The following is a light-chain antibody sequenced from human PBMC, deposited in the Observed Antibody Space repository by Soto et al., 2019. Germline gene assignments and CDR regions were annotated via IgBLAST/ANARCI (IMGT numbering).Light chain of an antibody. CDR1: QGISNY. V-gene: IGKV1-27*01. CDR3: QKYNSAPQT. Sequence: DIQMTQSPSTLSASVGDRVTITCRASQGISNYLAWYQQKPGKVPKLLIYAASTLQSGVPSRFSGSGSGTDFTLTISRQPPEYVVTYYCQKYNSAPQTFGRGTKGEIK. CDR2: AAS. J-gene: IGKJ4*01.